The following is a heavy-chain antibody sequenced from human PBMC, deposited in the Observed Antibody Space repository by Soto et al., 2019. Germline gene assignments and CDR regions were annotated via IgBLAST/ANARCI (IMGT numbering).Heavy chain of an antibody. V-gene: IGHV1-8*01. Sequence: GASVKVSCKASGYTFTSYDINWVRQATGQGLEWMGWMNPNSGNTAYAQKFQGRVTMTRNTSISTAYMELSSLRSEDTAVYYCAREREGSGFDLWAQRTLVTVSS. J-gene: IGHJ5*02. D-gene: IGHD1-26*01. CDR1: GYTFTSYD. CDR2: MNPNSGNT. CDR3: AREREGSGFDL.